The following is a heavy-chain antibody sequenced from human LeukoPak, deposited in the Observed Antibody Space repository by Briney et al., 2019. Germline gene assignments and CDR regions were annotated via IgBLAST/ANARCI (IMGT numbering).Heavy chain of an antibody. CDR1: GGTFSSYA. D-gene: IGHD3-3*01. CDR3: ARRLGQYYDFWSGYGTPSESFDY. J-gene: IGHJ4*02. CDR2: IIPIFGTA. V-gene: IGHV1-69*05. Sequence: ASVKVSCKASGGTFSSYAISWVRQAPGQGLEWMGRIIPIFGTANYAQKFQGRVAITTDESTSTAYMELSSLRSEDTAVYYCARRLGQYYDFWSGYGTPSESFDYWGQGTLVTVSS.